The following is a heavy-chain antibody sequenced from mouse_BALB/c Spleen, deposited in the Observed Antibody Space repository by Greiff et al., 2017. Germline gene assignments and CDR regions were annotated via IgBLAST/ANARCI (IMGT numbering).Heavy chain of an antibody. J-gene: IGHJ4*01. CDR3: ARDMEVYAMDY. V-gene: IGHV7-3*02. Sequence: EVQVVESGGGLVQPGGSLRLSCATSGFTFTDYYMSWVRQPPGKALEWLGFIRNKANGYTTEYSASVKGRFTISRDNSQSILYLQMNTLRAEDSATYYCARDMEVYAMDYWGQGTSVTVSS. CDR2: IRNKANGYTT. D-gene: IGHD2-14*01. CDR1: GFTFTDYY.